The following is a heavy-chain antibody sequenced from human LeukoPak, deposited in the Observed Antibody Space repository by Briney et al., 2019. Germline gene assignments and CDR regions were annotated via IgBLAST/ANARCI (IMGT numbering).Heavy chain of an antibody. V-gene: IGHV4-39*07. J-gene: IGHJ5*02. Sequence: PSETLSLTCTVSGGSISSSSYYWGWIRQPPGKGLEWIGSIYYSGSTYYNPSLKSRVTISVDTSKNQFSLKLSSVTAADTAVYYCARVLGIAAAGKYLYNWFDPWGQGTLVTVSS. CDR1: GGSISSSSYY. D-gene: IGHD6-13*01. CDR3: ARVLGIAAAGKYLYNWFDP. CDR2: IYYSGST.